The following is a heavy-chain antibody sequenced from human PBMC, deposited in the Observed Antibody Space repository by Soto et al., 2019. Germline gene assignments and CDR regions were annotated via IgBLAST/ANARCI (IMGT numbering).Heavy chain of an antibody. V-gene: IGHV3-15*07. CDR3: TTGWSSRDY. J-gene: IGHJ4*02. CDR1: GFIFSNAW. D-gene: IGHD6-13*01. CDR2: IRSKSDGGTT. Sequence: VQLVESGGGLVKPGGSLRLSCAASGFIFSNAWMNWVRQAPGNGLDWVGRIRSKSDGGTTDDAAPVEGRFIISRDDSKKMLYLQMNSLKIEDTAVYYCTTGWSSRDYWGQGTPVTVSA.